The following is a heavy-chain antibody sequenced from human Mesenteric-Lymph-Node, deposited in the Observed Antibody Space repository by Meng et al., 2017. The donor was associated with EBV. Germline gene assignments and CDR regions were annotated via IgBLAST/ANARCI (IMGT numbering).Heavy chain of an antibody. CDR2: IYYRGDT. J-gene: IGHJ5*02. Sequence: QRQLEGSGPGRVKPSGTLVLTCTVSGGFLSPYYWSWIRQSPGKGLEWIGDIYYRGDTNYNPSLESRVTISIDTSKNQFSLQLTSLTAADTAVYYCTKVACRGGNCEVGRLDPWGQGTLVTVSS. V-gene: IGHV4-59*01. D-gene: IGHD2-15*01. CDR1: GGFLSPYY. CDR3: TKVACRGGNCEVGRLDP.